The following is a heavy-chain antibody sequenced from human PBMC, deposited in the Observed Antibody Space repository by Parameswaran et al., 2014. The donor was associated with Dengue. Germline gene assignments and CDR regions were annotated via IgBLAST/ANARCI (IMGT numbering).Heavy chain of an antibody. CDR2: IKPDGSAK. J-gene: IGHJ4*02. D-gene: IGHD6-19*01. V-gene: IGHV3-7*01. CDR3: ATSPVPDHTIGF. Sequence: VRQAPGKGLEWVANIKPDGSAKFYVDSVKGRFTISRDNAKNSLYLQMNSLRAEDTAVYYCATSPVPDHTIGFWGQGTLGTVLL.